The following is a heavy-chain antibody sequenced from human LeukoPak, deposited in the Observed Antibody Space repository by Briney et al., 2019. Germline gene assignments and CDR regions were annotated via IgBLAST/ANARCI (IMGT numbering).Heavy chain of an antibody. V-gene: IGHV4-59*11. Sequence: SETLSLTCTVSGGSISSHYWSWIRQPPGKGLEWIGYIYYSGSTNYNPSLKSRVTISVDTSKNQFSLKLSSVTAADTAVYYCASAPYYYDSSGYYYPDWFDPWGQGTLVTVSS. D-gene: IGHD3-22*01. CDR3: ASAPYYYDSSGYYYPDWFDP. CDR1: GGSISSHY. J-gene: IGHJ5*02. CDR2: IYYSGST.